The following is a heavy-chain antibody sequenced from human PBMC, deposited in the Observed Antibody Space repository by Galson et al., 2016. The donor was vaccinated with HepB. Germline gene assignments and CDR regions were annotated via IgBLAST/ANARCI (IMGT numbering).Heavy chain of an antibody. CDR3: ARVQYYYDTTRQVYYYYGMDV. Sequence: GYTFTSYYMHWVRQAPGQGLEWMGIINPSGGSTSYAQKFQGRVTMTRDTSTSTVYMELSSLRSEDTAVYYCARVQYYYDTTRQVYYYYGMDVWGQGTTVTVSS. CDR1: GYTFTSYY. J-gene: IGHJ6*02. D-gene: IGHD3-22*01. CDR2: INPSGGST. V-gene: IGHV1-46*01.